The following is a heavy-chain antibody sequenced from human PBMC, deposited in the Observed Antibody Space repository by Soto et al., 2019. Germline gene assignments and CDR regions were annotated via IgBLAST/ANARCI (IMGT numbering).Heavy chain of an antibody. J-gene: IGHJ1*01. CDR2: ISWDGGSK. D-gene: IGHD2-21*02. Sequence: EVQLVESGGVVVQPGGSLRLSCAASGCPFDDYTMHWVRQAPGKGLEWVSLISWDGGSKYYADSVKGRFTISRDNSKNSLYLQMNSLSTEDTAFYYCARDVEMTLQLWGQGTLVTVSS. CDR3: ARDVEMTLQL. CDR1: GCPFDDYT. V-gene: IGHV3-43*01.